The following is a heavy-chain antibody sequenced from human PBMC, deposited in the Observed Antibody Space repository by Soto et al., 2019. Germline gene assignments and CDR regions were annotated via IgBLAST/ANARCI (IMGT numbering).Heavy chain of an antibody. CDR1: GGSLSGYY. Sequence: SETLSLTCAVFGGSLSGYYWGWVRQPPGKGLECFGEINDRGSTKYNPSLKSRLTISVDTSKHQFSLTLSSVTAADTALYYCARVHQSYPYYFDYWGQGTLVTVSS. J-gene: IGHJ4*02. CDR2: INDRGST. V-gene: IGHV4-34*01. CDR3: ARVHQSYPYYFDY.